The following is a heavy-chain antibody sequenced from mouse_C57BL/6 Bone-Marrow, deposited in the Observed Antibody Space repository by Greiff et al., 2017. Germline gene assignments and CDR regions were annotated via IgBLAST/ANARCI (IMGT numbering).Heavy chain of an antibody. J-gene: IGHJ2*01. CDR1: GYTFTSYW. V-gene: IGHV1-72*01. D-gene: IGHD2-4*01. CDR3: ARAYYDYFDY. CDR2: IDPNSGGT. Sequence: QVQLQQSGAELVKPGASVKLSCKASGYTFTSYWMHWVKQRPGRGLEWIGWIDPNSGGTKYNEKFKSKATLTVDKPSSTAYMQLSSLTSEDSAVYYCARAYYDYFDYWGQGTTLTVSS.